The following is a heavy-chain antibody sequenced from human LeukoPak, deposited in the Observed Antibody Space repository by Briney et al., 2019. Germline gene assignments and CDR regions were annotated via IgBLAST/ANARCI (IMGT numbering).Heavy chain of an antibody. CDR3: ARDSYSSSGEFDY. CDR2: ISSSSSYI. CDR1: GFTFSSYS. V-gene: IGHV3-21*01. D-gene: IGHD6-13*01. Sequence: GRSLRLSCAASGFTFSSYSMNWVRQAPGKGLEWVSSISSSSSYIYYADSVKGRFTISRDNAKNSLYLQMNSLRAEDTAVYYCARDSYSSSGEFDYWGQGTLVTVSS. J-gene: IGHJ4*02.